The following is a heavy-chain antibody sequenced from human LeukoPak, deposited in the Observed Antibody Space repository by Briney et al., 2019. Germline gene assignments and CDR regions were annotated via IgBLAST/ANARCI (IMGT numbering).Heavy chain of an antibody. CDR3: AGRQSGSYSLYYYGMDV. D-gene: IGHD1-26*01. Sequence: SETLSLTCTVSGGSISSSSYYWGWIRQPPGKGLEWIGSIYYSGSTYYNPSLKSRVTISVDTSKNQFSLKLSSVTAADTAVYYCAGRQSGSYSLYYYGMDVWGQGTTVTVSS. V-gene: IGHV4-39*01. CDR1: GGSISSSSYY. CDR2: IYYSGST. J-gene: IGHJ6*02.